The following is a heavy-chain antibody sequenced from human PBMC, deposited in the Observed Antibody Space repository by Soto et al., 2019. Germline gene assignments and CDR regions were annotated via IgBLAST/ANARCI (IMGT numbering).Heavy chain of an antibody. J-gene: IGHJ4*02. CDR3: ARGRIAVAGTFDY. D-gene: IGHD6-19*01. Sequence: GASVKVSCKASGGTFSSYAISWVRQAPGQGLEWMGGIIPIFGTANYAQKFQGRVTITADESTSTAYMELSSLRSEDTAVYYCARGRIAVAGTFDYWGQGTLVTVSS. CDR2: IIPIFGTA. CDR1: GGTFSSYA. V-gene: IGHV1-69*13.